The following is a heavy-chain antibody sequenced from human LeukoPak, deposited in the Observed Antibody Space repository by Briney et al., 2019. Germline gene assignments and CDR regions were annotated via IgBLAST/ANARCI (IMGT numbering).Heavy chain of an antibody. CDR3: ARDSGNFHYDMDV. CDR2: KFSHDGTT. Sequence: ATVMVSCKPSGYSFNSHHVHWVRQAPGQGLEWMGVKFSHDGTTSYTQNFQGRLTMTRDTSTSTVYMELSSLRSEDTAVYYCARDSGNFHYDMDVWGQGTTVIVSS. V-gene: IGHV1-46*02. CDR1: GYSFNSHH. J-gene: IGHJ6*02. D-gene: IGHD3-10*01.